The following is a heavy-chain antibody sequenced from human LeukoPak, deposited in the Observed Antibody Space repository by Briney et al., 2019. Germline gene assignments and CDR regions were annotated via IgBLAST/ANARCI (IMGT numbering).Heavy chain of an antibody. J-gene: IGHJ4*02. CDR3: ARLWGKQQLVLDY. D-gene: IGHD6-13*01. V-gene: IGHV4-59*08. CDR2: LYYSGNT. Sequence: SETLSLTCSVAGGSISGYYWVWIRQPPGKGLEWIGYLYYSGNTNYNPSLKSRVTISVDTSKNQFSLKLSSVTAADTAVYYCARLWGKQQLVLDYWGQGTLVTVSS. CDR1: GGSISGYY.